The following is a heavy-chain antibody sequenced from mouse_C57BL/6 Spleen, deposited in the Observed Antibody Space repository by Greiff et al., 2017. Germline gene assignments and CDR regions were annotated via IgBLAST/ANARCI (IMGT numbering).Heavy chain of an antibody. V-gene: IGHV1-69*01. CDR3: ARFARDYGSSPDFGG. CDR1: GYTFTSYW. J-gene: IGHJ3*01. D-gene: IGHD1-1*01. CDR2: IDPSDSYT. Sequence: VQLQQSGAELVMPGASVKLSCKASGYTFTSYWMHWVKQRPGQGLEWIGEIDPSDSYTNYNQKFKGKSTLTVDKSSSTAYMQLSSLTSEDSAVYYCARFARDYGSSPDFGGWGKGTLVTVAA.